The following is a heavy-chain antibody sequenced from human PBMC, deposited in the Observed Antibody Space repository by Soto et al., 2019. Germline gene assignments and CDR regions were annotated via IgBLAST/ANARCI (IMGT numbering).Heavy chain of an antibody. CDR2: INPTSGGT. Sequence: QVQLVQSGAEVKKPGASVKVSCKASGYTFTSYYMHWVRQAPGQGLEWMGIINPTSGGTHYAQKFXGXVXTTRDPSTSTAYMELSSLRSEATAVYYCARGMTPVTSDAFDIWGQGTMVTVSS. J-gene: IGHJ3*02. CDR1: GYTFTSYY. D-gene: IGHD4-4*01. V-gene: IGHV1-46*01. CDR3: ARGMTPVTSDAFDI.